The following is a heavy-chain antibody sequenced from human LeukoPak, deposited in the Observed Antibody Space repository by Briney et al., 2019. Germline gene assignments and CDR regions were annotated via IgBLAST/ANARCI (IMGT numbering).Heavy chain of an antibody. CDR2: INSDGTMK. Sequence: GGSLRLSCVGSGFALSDYWMHWVRQAPGKGLVWVSPINSDGTMKTHADSVKGRFTISRNNAKSMLYTQMTNVRVDNTAIYYCVRGLGDYWGRGSLVSAS. J-gene: IGHJ4*02. CDR3: VRGLGDY. CDR1: GFALSDYW. V-gene: IGHV3-74*01.